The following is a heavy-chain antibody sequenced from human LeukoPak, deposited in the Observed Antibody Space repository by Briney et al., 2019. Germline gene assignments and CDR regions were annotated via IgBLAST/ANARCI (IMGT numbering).Heavy chain of an antibody. V-gene: IGHV3-23*01. J-gene: IGHJ4*02. CDR3: VKRMRDGYNPFDY. D-gene: IGHD5-12*01. CDR2: IGADGVGT. Sequence: HAGGSLRLSCAASGFTFSSYAMSWVRQAPGKGLEWVSSIGADGVGTYYADSVKGRSTISRDNSRNTLYLQMNSLRAEDTAVYYCVKRMRDGYNPFDYWGQGTLVTVSS. CDR1: GFTFSSYA.